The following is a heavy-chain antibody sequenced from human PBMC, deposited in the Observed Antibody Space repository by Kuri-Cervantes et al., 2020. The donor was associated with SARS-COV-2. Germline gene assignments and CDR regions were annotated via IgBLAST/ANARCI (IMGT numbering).Heavy chain of an antibody. V-gene: IGHV1-2*02. CDR2: INPNSGST. J-gene: IGHJ5*02. Sequence: ASVKVSCKASGYTFTSYGISWVRQAPGQGLEWMGWINPNSGSTNYAQKFQGRVTMTRDTSISTAYMELSRLRSDDTAVYYCGASGYWKDWFDPWGQGTLVTVSS. CDR1: GYTFTSYG. D-gene: IGHD3-22*01. CDR3: GASGYWKDWFDP.